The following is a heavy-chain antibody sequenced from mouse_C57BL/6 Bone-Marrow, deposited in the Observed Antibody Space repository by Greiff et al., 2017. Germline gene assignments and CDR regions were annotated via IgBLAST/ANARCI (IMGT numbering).Heavy chain of an antibody. CDR1: GFTFSDYY. CDR3: ARHIMY. CDR2: ISNGGGST. J-gene: IGHJ3*01. V-gene: IGHV5-12*01. Sequence: EVMLVESGGGLVQPGGSLKLSCAATGFTFSDYYMYWVRQTPEQRLEWVAYISNGGGSTYYPDTVKGRFTISRDNAKNTLYLQMSRLKSEDTAMYYCARHIMYWGQGTLVTVSA. D-gene: IGHD1-1*01.